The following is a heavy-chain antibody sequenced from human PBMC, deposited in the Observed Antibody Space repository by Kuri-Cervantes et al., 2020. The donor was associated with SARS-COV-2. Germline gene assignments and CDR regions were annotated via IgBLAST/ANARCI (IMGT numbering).Heavy chain of an antibody. J-gene: IGHJ3*02. CDR2: MNPNSGNT. CDR3: ARASGDWDPDGFDI. CDR1: GYTFSSYD. D-gene: IGHD2-21*02. V-gene: IGHV1-8*03. Sequence: ASVKVSCKASGYTFSSYDINWVRQATGQGLEWMGWMNPNSGNTGYAQKFQGRVTITRNTSISTAYMELSSLRSEDTAVYYCARASGDWDPDGFDIWGQGTMVTVSS.